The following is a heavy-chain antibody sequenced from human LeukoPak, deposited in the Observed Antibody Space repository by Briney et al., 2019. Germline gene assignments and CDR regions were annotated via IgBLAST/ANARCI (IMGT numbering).Heavy chain of an antibody. D-gene: IGHD6-13*01. CDR3: ARDGESRSLLGYFDP. CDR1: GFTFSSYS. V-gene: IGHV3-21*01. CDR2: ISNSRRYT. J-gene: IGHJ5*02. Sequence: GGSLRLSCAASGFTFSSYSMNWVRQAPGKGLEWVSSISNSRRYTYYADSVKGRFTISTDNAKNSLYLQLNSLRPEDTAVYSCARDGESRSLLGYFDPWGQGTLVIVSS.